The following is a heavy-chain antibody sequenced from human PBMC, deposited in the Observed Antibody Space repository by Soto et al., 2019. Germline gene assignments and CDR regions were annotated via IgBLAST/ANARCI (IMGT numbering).Heavy chain of an antibody. CDR1: GGSVSSGSYY. D-gene: IGHD3-22*01. Sequence: PSETLSLTCTVSGGSVSSGSYYWSWIRQPPGKGLEGIGYIYYSGSTNYNPSLKSRVTISVDTSKNQFSLKLSSVTAADTAVYYCARVGGYYDSSGYPNWFDPWGQGTLVTVSS. CDR2: IYYSGST. J-gene: IGHJ5*02. V-gene: IGHV4-61*01. CDR3: ARVGGYYDSSGYPNWFDP.